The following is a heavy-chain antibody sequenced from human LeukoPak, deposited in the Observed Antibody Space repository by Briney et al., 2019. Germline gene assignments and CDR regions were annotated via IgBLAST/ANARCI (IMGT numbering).Heavy chain of an antibody. Sequence: GGSLRLSCAASGNYWMHWVRQAPGKGLVWVSHINSDGSWTSYADSVKGRFTISRDNSKNTLFLQMNSLRTEDTAVYYCARRGESASYGDYRFDYWGQGTLVTVSS. CDR2: INSDGSWT. CDR3: ARRGESASYGDYRFDY. V-gene: IGHV3-74*01. J-gene: IGHJ4*02. D-gene: IGHD4-17*01. CDR1: GNYW.